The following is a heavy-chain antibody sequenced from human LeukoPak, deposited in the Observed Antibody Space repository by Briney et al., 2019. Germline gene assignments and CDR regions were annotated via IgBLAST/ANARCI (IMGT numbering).Heavy chain of an antibody. J-gene: IGHJ5*02. CDR2: IWYDGSNK. CDR3: AKDSSVGATGGVFDD. D-gene: IGHD1-26*01. CDR1: GFTFSSYG. Sequence: PGRSLRLSCAASGFTFSSYGMHWVRQAPGKGLEWVAVIWYDGSNKYYPDSVKGRFTISRDNSKNTLYLQMNSLRAEDTAVYYCAKDSSVGATGGVFDDWGQGTLVTASS. V-gene: IGHV3-33*06.